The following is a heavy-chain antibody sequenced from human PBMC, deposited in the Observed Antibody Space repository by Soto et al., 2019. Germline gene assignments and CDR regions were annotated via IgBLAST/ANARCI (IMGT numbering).Heavy chain of an antibody. CDR1: CYTFTNYG. V-gene: IGHV1-18*01. D-gene: IGHD2-15*01. CDR2: ISAYNGNT. CDR3: ARANCSGGRCYVFDY. J-gene: IGHJ4*02. Sequence: SAKVSYKASCYTFTNYGISWVRQAPVQGLEWMGWISAYNGNTNYAQKVQGRVTMTTDTSTSTAYMELRSLRSDDTAVYYCARANCSGGRCYVFDYWGQGTLVTVYS.